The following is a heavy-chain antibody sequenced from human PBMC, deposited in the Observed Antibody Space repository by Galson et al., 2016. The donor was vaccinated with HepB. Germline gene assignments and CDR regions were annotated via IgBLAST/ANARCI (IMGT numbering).Heavy chain of an antibody. J-gene: IGHJ4*02. D-gene: IGHD2-15*01. Sequence: SLRLSCAASGFAFRTDTMHWVRQAPGKGLEWVTVISHDSSHKYYADSVKGRFTISRNNSRDTLYLQMDSLRTEDTALYYCARDIIDGLPDYLDSWGQGTLVTVSS. V-gene: IGHV3-30*04. CDR3: ARDIIDGLPDYLDS. CDR1: GFAFRTDT. CDR2: ISHDSSHK.